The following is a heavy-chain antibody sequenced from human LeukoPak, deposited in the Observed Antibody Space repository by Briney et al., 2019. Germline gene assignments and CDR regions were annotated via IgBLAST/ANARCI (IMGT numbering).Heavy chain of an antibody. J-gene: IGHJ3*02. CDR3: ARDGRYFGPDAFDI. V-gene: IGHV3-30*02. CDR2: IRYDGSNK. Sequence: GGSLRLSCAASGFTFSSYGMHWVRQAPGKGLEWVAFIRYDGSNKYYADSVKGRFTISRDNSKNTLYLQMNSLRAEDTAVYYCARDGRYFGPDAFDIWGQGTMVTVSS. D-gene: IGHD3-9*01. CDR1: GFTFSSYG.